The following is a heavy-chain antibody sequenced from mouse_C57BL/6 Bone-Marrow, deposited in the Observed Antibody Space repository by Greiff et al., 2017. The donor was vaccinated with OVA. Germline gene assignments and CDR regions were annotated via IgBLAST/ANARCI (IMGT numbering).Heavy chain of an antibody. CDR2: IDPENGDT. CDR1: GFNIKDDY. V-gene: IGHV14-4*01. CDR3: TTEYYDN. Sequence: EVQLQQSGAELVRPGASVKLSCTASGFNIKDDYMHWVKQRPEQGLEWIGWIDPENGDTEYATKFQGKATITADTSSNTAYLQLSSLTSEDTAVYYCTTEYYDNWGKGTTLTVSS. J-gene: IGHJ2*01.